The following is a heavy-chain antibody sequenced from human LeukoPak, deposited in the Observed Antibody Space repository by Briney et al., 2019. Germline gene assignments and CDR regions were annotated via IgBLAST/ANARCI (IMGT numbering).Heavy chain of an antibody. Sequence: PSETLSLTCAVYGGSFSGYYWSWIRQPPGKGLEWIGSIYYSGSTYYNPSLKSRVTISVDTSKNQFSLKLSSVTAADTAVYYCARQSRYSSGWLYDYWGQGTLVTVSS. CDR2: IYYSGST. D-gene: IGHD6-19*01. V-gene: IGHV4-34*01. CDR3: ARQSRYSSGWLYDY. CDR1: GGSFSGYY. J-gene: IGHJ4*02.